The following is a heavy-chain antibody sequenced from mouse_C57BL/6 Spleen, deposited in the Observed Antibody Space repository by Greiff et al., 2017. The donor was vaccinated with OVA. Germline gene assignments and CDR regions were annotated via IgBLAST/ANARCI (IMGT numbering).Heavy chain of an antibody. D-gene: IGHD1-1*01. V-gene: IGHV1-55*01. CDR2: IYPGSGST. CDR1: GYTFTSYW. Sequence: VQLQQPGAELVKPGASVKMSCKASGYTFTSYWITWVKQRPGQGLEWIGDIYPGSGSTNYNEKFKSKATLTVDTSSSTAYMQLSSLTSEDSAVYYCARSGTYYYGSSYFDYWGQGTTLTVSS. CDR3: ARSGTYYYGSSYFDY. J-gene: IGHJ2*01.